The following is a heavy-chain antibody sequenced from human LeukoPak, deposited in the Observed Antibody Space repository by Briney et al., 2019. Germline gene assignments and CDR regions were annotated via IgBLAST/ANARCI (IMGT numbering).Heavy chain of an antibody. J-gene: IGHJ2*01. CDR3: VRDLYTSSRYFDL. V-gene: IGHV3-30*02. Sequence: GGSLRLSCAASGFIFSHYGMHWVRQAPGKGLEWVTYIRFDGTETHYEDSVKGRFTISRDDSRSTLYLQLKSLRIEDTAVYYCVRDLYTSSRYFDLCGRGALVRVSS. D-gene: IGHD6-13*01. CDR1: GFIFSHYG. CDR2: IRFDGTET.